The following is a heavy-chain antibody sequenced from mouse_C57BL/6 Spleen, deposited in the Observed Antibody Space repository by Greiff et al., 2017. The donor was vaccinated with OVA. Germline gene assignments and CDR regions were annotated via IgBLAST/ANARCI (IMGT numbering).Heavy chain of an antibody. J-gene: IGHJ2*01. CDR2: IYPGDGDT. CDR3: ARWDYGSSPFYYFDY. D-gene: IGHD1-1*01. CDR1: GYAFSSSW. Sequence: QVQLQQSGPELVKPGASVKISCKASGYAFSSSWMNWVKQRPGKGLEWIGRIYPGDGDTNYNGKFKGKATLTADKSSSTAYMQLSSLTSEDSAVYFCARWDYGSSPFYYFDYWGQGTTLTVSS. V-gene: IGHV1-82*01.